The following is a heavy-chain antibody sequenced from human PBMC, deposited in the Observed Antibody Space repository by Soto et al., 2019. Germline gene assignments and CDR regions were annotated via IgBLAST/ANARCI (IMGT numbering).Heavy chain of an antibody. Sequence: QVQLVQSGAEVKKPGASVKVSCKVSGYTLTELSMHWVRQAPGKGLEWMGGFDPEDGETIYAQKFQGRVTXXEXTXXDTAYMELSSLRSEDTAVYYCATRTMIEREGYFDYWGQGTLVTVSS. D-gene: IGHD3-22*01. J-gene: IGHJ4*02. CDR2: FDPEDGET. V-gene: IGHV1-24*01. CDR1: GYTLTELS. CDR3: ATRTMIEREGYFDY.